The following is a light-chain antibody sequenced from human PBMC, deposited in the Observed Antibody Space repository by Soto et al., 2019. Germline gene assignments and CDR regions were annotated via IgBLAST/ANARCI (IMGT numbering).Light chain of an antibody. CDR1: QSINSRY. J-gene: IGKJ3*01. Sequence: EIVLTQSPGTLSLSPGERATLSCRASQSINSRYLAWYQQKPGQAPRLLIYGASSRATGITDRFSGSGSGTDFTLTISRLEPEDFAVYYCQQFGSSPGFTFGRGTKVDIK. V-gene: IGKV3-20*01. CDR3: QQFGSSPGFT. CDR2: GAS.